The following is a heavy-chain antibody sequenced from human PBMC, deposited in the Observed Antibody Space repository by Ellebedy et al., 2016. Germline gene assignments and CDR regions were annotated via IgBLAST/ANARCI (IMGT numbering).Heavy chain of an antibody. CDR3: AYFYDYFDY. V-gene: IGHV3-30*03. CDR1: GFTFSSYG. D-gene: IGHD2/OR15-2a*01. Sequence: GESLKISXAASGFTFSSYGMHWVRQAPGKGLEWVAVISYDGSNKYYADSVKGRFTISRDNSKNTLYLQMNSLRAEDTAVYYCAYFYDYFDYWGQGTLVTVSS. J-gene: IGHJ4*02. CDR2: ISYDGSNK.